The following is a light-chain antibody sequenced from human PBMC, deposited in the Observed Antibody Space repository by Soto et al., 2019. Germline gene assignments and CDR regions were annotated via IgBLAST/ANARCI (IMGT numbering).Light chain of an antibody. CDR3: GTWDDSLSGML. CDR2: DYN. J-gene: IGLJ2*01. CDR1: TSNIGNNY. V-gene: IGLV1-51*01. Sequence: QAVVTQPPSVSAAPGQKVTISCSGSTSNIGNNYVSWYQHLPGTAPKLLIYDYNKRPSGIPDRFSGSKSGTSATLAITGLQTGDEADYYCGTWDDSLSGMLFGGGTKLTVL.